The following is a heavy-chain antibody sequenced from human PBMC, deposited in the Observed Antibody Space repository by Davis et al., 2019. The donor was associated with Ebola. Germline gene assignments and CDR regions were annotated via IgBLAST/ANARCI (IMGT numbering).Heavy chain of an antibody. V-gene: IGHV3-7*03. Sequence: GGSLRLSCAASGFTFSMYWMTWVRQAPGKGLEWVASIKQDKSEKYYVDSVRGRFSISRDNANNSLYLQMNSLRAEDTAVYYCARDLITIVRGFIVSSDMDVWGQGTTVTVSS. J-gene: IGHJ6*02. D-gene: IGHD3-10*01. CDR2: IKQDKSEK. CDR3: ARDLITIVRGFIVSSDMDV. CDR1: GFTFSMYW.